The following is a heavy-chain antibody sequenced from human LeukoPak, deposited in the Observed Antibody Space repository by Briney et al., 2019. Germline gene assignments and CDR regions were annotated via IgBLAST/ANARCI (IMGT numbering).Heavy chain of an antibody. CDR2: ISYDGSNK. V-gene: IGHV3-30*04. Sequence: GGSLRLSCAASGFTFSSYAMHWVRQAPGKGLGWVAVISYDGSNKYYADSVKGRFTISRDNSKNTLYLQMNSLRAEYTAVYYCARGTTVTLIAYMDVWGKGTTVTVSS. CDR3: ARGTTVTLIAYMDV. CDR1: GFTFSSYA. J-gene: IGHJ6*03. D-gene: IGHD4-17*01.